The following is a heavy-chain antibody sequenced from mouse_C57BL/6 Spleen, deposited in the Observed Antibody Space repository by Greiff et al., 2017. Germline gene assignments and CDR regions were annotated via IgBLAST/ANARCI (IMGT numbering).Heavy chain of an antibody. J-gene: IGHJ3*01. CDR3: ARGGLRRAFAY. V-gene: IGHV1-52*01. Sequence: VQLQQPGAELVRPGSSVKLSCKASGYTFTSYWMHWVKQRPIQGLEWIGNIDPSDSETHYNQKFKDKATLTVDKSSSTAYMQLSSLTSEDSAVYYCARGGLRRAFAYWGQGTLVTVSA. CDR2: IDPSDSET. D-gene: IGHD2-2*01. CDR1: GYTFTSYW.